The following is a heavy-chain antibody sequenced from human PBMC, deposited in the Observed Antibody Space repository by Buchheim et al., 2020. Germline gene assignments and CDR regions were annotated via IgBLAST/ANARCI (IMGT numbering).Heavy chain of an antibody. V-gene: IGHV3-33*01. CDR3: ARDITGYCSGGSCYELGAFDI. D-gene: IGHD2-15*01. J-gene: IGHJ3*02. CDR2: IWYDGSNK. CDR1: GFTFSSYG. Sequence: QVQLVESGGGVVQPGRSLRLSCAASGFTFSSYGMHWVRQAPGKGLEWVAVIWYDGSNKYYADSVKGRFTISRDNSKNTLYLQMNSLRAEDTAVYYCARDITGYCSGGSCYELGAFDIWGQGT.